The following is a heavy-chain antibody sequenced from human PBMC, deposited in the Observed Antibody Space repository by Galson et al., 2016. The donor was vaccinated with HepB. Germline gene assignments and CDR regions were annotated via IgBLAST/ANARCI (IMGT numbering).Heavy chain of an antibody. V-gene: IGHV4-4*02. Sequence: ETLSLTCAVSGGSITSGNWCSWVRQPPGLGLEWIGEIHHTGRTNYNSSLKRRVTISVDKSKNQFTLRLSSVTAADTAVYYCATRSVVGPIYWGQGPQVTVSS. CDR2: IHHTGRT. CDR3: ATRSVVGPIY. D-gene: IGHD1-26*01. J-gene: IGHJ4*02. CDR1: GGSITSGNW.